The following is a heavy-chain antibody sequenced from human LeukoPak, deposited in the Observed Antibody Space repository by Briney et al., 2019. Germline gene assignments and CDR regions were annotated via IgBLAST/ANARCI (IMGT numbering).Heavy chain of an antibody. Sequence: SETLSLTCTASGGSISSSSYYWGWIRQPPGKGLEWIGNIYYSATTYYNPSLKSRVTISVDTSKNQFSLKLSSVTAADTAVYYCAADYGDYYFDSWGQGTLVTVSS. J-gene: IGHJ4*02. CDR1: GGSISSSSYY. V-gene: IGHV4-39*01. D-gene: IGHD4-17*01. CDR3: AADYGDYYFDS. CDR2: IYYSATT.